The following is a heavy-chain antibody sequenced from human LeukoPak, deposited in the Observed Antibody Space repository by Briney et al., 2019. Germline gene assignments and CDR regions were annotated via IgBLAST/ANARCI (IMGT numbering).Heavy chain of an antibody. Sequence: SVKVSCKASGYTFTGYYMHWVRQAPGQGLEWMGGIIPIFGTANYAQKFQGRVTITADESTSTAYMELSSLRSEDTAVYYCARDWAPYYYDSSGYYLFDYWGQGTLVTVSS. D-gene: IGHD3-22*01. V-gene: IGHV1-69*13. J-gene: IGHJ4*02. CDR3: ARDWAPYYYDSSGYYLFDY. CDR1: GYTFTGYY. CDR2: IIPIFGTA.